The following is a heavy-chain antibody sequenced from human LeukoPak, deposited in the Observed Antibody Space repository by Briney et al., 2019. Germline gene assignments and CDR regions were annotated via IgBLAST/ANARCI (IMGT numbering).Heavy chain of an antibody. J-gene: IGHJ4*02. Sequence: GGSLRLSCVASGFTFNSYAMNWVRQAPGKGLEWISGIFGSGGSAHYADSVKGRFTISRDNSKNTVYLQLDSLRVEDTAVYYCGKTTVGYSSGRYPGWPVDYWGQGALVTVSS. D-gene: IGHD2-15*01. CDR2: IFGSGGSA. CDR1: GFTFNSYA. V-gene: IGHV3-23*01. CDR3: GKTTVGYSSGRYPGWPVDY.